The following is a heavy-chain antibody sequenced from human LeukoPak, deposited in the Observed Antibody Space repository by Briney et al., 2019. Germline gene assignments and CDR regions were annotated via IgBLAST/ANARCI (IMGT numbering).Heavy chain of an antibody. CDR1: GYTFTSYD. CDR2: MNPNSGNT. V-gene: IGHV1-8*01. CDR3: ARAAGDLDY. J-gene: IGHJ4*02. Sequence: ASVKVSCKASGYTFTSYDINWVRQAPGQGLEWVGWMNPNSGNTGSAQKFQGRVSMTRDTSISTAYMELSRLRPEDAAIYYCARAAGDLDYWGQGTLVTVSS.